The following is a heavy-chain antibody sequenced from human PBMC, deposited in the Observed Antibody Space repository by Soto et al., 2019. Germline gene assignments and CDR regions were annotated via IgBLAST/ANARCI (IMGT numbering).Heavy chain of an antibody. CDR3: ARGGAAGDYYYYGMEV. CDR1: GGTFSSYT. V-gene: IGHV1-69*02. D-gene: IGHD6-13*01. CDR2: IIPILGIA. Sequence: GASVKVSCKASGGTFSSYTISWVRQAPGQGLEWMGRIIPILGIANYAQKFQGRVTITADKSTSTAYMELSSLRSEDTAVYYCARGGAAGDYYYYGMEVWGQGTTVTVSS. J-gene: IGHJ6*02.